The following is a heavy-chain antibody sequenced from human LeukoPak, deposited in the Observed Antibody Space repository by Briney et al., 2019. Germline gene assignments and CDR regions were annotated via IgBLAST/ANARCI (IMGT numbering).Heavy chain of an antibody. V-gene: IGHV3-23*01. CDR1: GFTFSSYA. D-gene: IGHD3-22*01. J-gene: IGHJ4*02. CDR2: ISGSGGST. CDR3: AKARPMIRCGLGY. Sequence: PTGGSLRLSCAASGFTFSSYAMSWVRQAPVKVLEWVSAISGSGGSTYYADSVKGRFTISRDNSKNTLYLQMNSLRAEDTAAYYCAKARPMIRCGLGYWGQGTLVTVSS.